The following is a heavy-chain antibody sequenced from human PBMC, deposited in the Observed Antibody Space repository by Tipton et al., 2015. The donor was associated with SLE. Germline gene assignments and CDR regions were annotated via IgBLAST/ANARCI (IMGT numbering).Heavy chain of an antibody. V-gene: IGHV4-34*01. CDR3: AGENSGWYPVTY. J-gene: IGHJ4*02. CDR2: INNRGSA. CDR1: GVSFTDHH. D-gene: IGHD6-19*01. Sequence: TLSLTCTVHGVSFTDHHWSWIRRPPGKGLEWIGEINNRGSAKYHPSLKSRVSISIDTSTNQFSLKLTSVTAADTAVYYCAGENSGWYPVTYWGQGSPVTVSS.